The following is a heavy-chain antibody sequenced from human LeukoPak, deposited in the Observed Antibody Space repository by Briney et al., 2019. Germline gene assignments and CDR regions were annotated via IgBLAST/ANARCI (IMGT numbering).Heavy chain of an antibody. CDR3: AKDRWTEVDAFDI. CDR2: ISGSGGST. D-gene: IGHD1-1*01. Sequence: GGSLRLSCAASGFIFSSYGMSWVRQAPGKGLEWVSAISGSGGSTYYADSVKGRFTISRDNSKNTLYLQMNSLRAEDTAVYYCAKDRWTEVDAFDIWGQGTMVTVSS. CDR1: GFIFSSYG. J-gene: IGHJ3*02. V-gene: IGHV3-23*01.